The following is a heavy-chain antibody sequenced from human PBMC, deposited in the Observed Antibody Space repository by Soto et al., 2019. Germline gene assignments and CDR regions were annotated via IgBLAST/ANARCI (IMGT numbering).Heavy chain of an antibody. Sequence: SETLSLTCTVSGGSISSGGYYWSWIRQHPGKGLEWIGYIYYSGSTYYNPSLKSRVTISVDTSKNQFSLKLSSVTAADSAVYFCARVTFTPNWFDSWGQGILVTVSS. CDR3: ARVTFTPNWFDS. CDR1: GGSISSGGYY. V-gene: IGHV4-31*03. CDR2: IYYSGST. D-gene: IGHD3-16*01. J-gene: IGHJ5*01.